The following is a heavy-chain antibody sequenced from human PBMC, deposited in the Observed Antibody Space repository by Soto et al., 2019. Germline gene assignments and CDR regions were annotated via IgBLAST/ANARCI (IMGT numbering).Heavy chain of an antibody. CDR3: AIAPRYGMDV. Sequence: GSLRLSCAIFESTVSRDWMNWVRQAPGKGLEWVAHINQDGSEKYYVDSVKGRFTISRDNAKKSLYLQMNSLRAEDTAMYYCAIAPRYGMDVWGQGSTVTVCS. V-gene: IGHV3-7*01. J-gene: IGHJ6*02. CDR2: INQDGSEK. CDR1: ESTVSRDW.